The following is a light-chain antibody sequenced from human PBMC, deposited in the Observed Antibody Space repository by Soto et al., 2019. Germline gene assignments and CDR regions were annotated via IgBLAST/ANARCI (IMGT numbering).Light chain of an antibody. J-gene: IGLJ3*02. CDR3: SSYTTSSTRV. Sequence: QSALTQPASVSGSPGQSITICCTGTSSDVGGYKFVSWYQQHPGKAPKLMIYEVSNRPSGVSNRFSGSKSCNTASLTISGLQAEDEADYYCSSYTTSSTRVFGGGNKLTVL. CDR2: EVS. CDR1: SSDVGGYKF. V-gene: IGLV2-14*01.